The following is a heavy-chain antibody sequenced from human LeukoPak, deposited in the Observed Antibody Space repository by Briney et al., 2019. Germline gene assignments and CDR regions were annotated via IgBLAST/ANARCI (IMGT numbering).Heavy chain of an antibody. J-gene: IGHJ3*02. CDR2: ISGSGGST. V-gene: IGHV3-23*01. D-gene: IGHD4-17*01. Sequence: GGSLRLSCAASGFTFSSYGMSWVRQAPGKGLEWVSAISGSGGSTYYADSVKGRFTISRDNAKNSLYLQMNSLRAEDTAVYYCARHDYGDWAFAFDIWGQGTMVTVSS. CDR3: ARHDYGDWAFAFDI. CDR1: GFTFSSYG.